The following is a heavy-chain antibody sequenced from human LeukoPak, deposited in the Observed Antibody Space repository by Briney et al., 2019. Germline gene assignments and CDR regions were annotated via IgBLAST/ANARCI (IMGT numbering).Heavy chain of an antibody. CDR2: ISGSGGST. CDR3: AKVYSYYYDSSGPDY. CDR1: GFTFSSYA. J-gene: IGHJ4*02. V-gene: IGHV3-23*01. D-gene: IGHD3-22*01. Sequence: GGSLRLSCAASGFTFSSYAMSWVRQAPGKGLEWVSAISGSGGSTHYADSVKGRFTISRDNSKNTLYLQMNSLRAEDTAVYYCAKVYSYYYDSSGPDYWGQGTLVTVSS.